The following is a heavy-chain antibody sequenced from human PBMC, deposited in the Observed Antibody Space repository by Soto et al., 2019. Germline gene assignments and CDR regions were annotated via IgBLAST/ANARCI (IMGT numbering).Heavy chain of an antibody. J-gene: IGHJ4*02. CDR3: TRATYSSGKYYFDY. V-gene: IGHV3-49*03. CDR1: GFTFGDYA. CDR2: IRSKAYGGTT. Sequence: GGSLRLSCTASGFTFGDYAMSWFRQAPGKGLEWVGFIRSKAYGGTTEYAASVKGRFTISRDDSKSIAYLQMNSLKTEDTAVYYCTRATYSSGKYYFDYWGQGTLVTVSS. D-gene: IGHD6-19*01.